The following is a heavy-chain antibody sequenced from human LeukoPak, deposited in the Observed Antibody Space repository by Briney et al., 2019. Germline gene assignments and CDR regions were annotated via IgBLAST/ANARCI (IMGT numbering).Heavy chain of an antibody. CDR1: GYTLTELS. CDR3: ATEAFLDTTIMITFGGLYY. Sequence: ASVKVSCKVSGYTLTELSMHWVRQAPGKGLEWMGGFDPEDGETIYAQKFQGRVTITEDTSTDTAYMELSSLRSEDTAVYYCATEAFLDTTIMITFGGLYYWGQGTLVTVSS. V-gene: IGHV1-24*01. J-gene: IGHJ4*02. CDR2: FDPEDGET. D-gene: IGHD3-16*01.